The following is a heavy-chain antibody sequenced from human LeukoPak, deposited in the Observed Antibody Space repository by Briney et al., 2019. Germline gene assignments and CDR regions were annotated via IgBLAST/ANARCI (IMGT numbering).Heavy chain of an antibody. CDR3: AREDASSWDY. D-gene: IGHD6-13*01. V-gene: IGHV3-21*01. CDR2: ISSSSNYI. Sequence: PGGSLRLSCAASGFTFSTYSMNWVRQAPGKGLEWVSSISSSSNYIYYADSVKGRFTISRDNAKNSLYLQMNSLRPEDTAVYYCAREDASSWDYWGQGILVTVSS. CDR1: GFTFSTYS. J-gene: IGHJ4*02.